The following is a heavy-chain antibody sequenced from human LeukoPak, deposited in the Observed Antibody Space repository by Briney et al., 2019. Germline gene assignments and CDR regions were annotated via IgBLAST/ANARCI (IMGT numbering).Heavy chain of an antibody. Sequence: GGSLRLSCAASGFTFSSYEMNWVRQAPGQGLEWVSYISINGSTIYYADPVKGRFTISRDNAKNSLYLQMNSRGADGTAVYYCAELGITVVAGVWGKGTTVTISS. D-gene: IGHD3-10*01. CDR1: GFTFSSYE. CDR2: ISINGSTI. CDR3: AELGITVVAGV. V-gene: IGHV3-48*03. J-gene: IGHJ6*04.